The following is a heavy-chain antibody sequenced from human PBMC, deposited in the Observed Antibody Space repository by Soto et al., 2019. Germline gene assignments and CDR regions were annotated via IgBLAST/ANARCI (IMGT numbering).Heavy chain of an antibody. D-gene: IGHD3-9*01. J-gene: IGHJ6*02. V-gene: IGHV3-23*01. CDR1: GFTSSNYA. CDR3: AKALRYFDWLLRPWNSMDV. Sequence: GSLRLSCAASGFTSSNYAMSWVRQAPGKGLEWVPTISGSGDSTYYADSVKGRFTISRDNSRNTLYLQMNSLRAEDTAVYYCAKALRYFDWLLRPWNSMDVWGQGTTVTVSS. CDR2: ISGSGDST.